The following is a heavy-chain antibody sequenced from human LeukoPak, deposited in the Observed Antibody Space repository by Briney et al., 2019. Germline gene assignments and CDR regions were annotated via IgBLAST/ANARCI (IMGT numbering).Heavy chain of an antibody. CDR3: ARRRVSGYSSGWYSGPEDY. CDR2: INHSGST. Sequence: SETLSLTCAVYGGSFSGYYWSWIRQPPGKGLEWIGEINHSGSTNYNPSLKSRVTISVDTSKNRFSLKLSSVTAADTAVYYCARRRVSGYSSGWYSGPEDYWGQGTLVTVSS. D-gene: IGHD6-19*01. CDR1: GGSFSGYY. V-gene: IGHV4-34*01. J-gene: IGHJ4*02.